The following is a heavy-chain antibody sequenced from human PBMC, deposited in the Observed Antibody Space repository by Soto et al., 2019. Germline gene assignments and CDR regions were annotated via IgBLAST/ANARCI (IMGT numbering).Heavy chain of an antibody. CDR2: IYPGDSDT. J-gene: IGHJ6*02. V-gene: IGHV5-51*01. CDR1: GYSFTSYW. CDR3: ATHRYGSGSYYNPYYYGMDV. D-gene: IGHD3-10*01. Sequence: GESLKISCKGSGYSFTSYWIGWVRQMPGKGLEWMGIIYPGDSDTRYSPSFQGQVTISADKSISTAYLQWSSLKASDTAMYYCATHRYGSGSYYNPYYYGMDVWGQGTTVTVS.